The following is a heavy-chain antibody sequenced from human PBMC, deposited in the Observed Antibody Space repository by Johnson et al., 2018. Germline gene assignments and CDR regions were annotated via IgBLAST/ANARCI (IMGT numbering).Heavy chain of an antibody. CDR3: ARVGGSYYGYYYYYMDV. CDR2: INHSGST. V-gene: IGHV4-34*01. J-gene: IGHJ6*03. Sequence: QVQLQQWGAGLLKPSETLSLTCAVYGGSFSGYYWSWIRQPPGKGLEWIGEINHSGSTNYNPSLKSRVTISVDTSKNQFSLKLSSVTAADTAVYYWARVGGSYYGYYYYYMDVWGKGTTVTVSS. CDR1: GGSFSGYY. D-gene: IGHD1-26*01.